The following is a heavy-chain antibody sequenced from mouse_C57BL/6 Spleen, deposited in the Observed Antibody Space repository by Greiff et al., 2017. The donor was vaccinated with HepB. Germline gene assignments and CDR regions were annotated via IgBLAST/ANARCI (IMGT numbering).Heavy chain of an antibody. J-gene: IGHJ4*01. CDR3: ARGVTTVVERAMDY. V-gene: IGHV1-82*01. Sequence: VKLVESGPELVKPGASVKISCKASGYAFSSSWMNWVKQRPGKGLEWIGRIYPGDGDTNYNGKFKGKATLTADKSSSTAYMQLSSLTSEDSAVYFCARGVTTVVERAMDYWGQGTSVTVSS. CDR1: GYAFSSSW. D-gene: IGHD1-1*01. CDR2: IYPGDGDT.